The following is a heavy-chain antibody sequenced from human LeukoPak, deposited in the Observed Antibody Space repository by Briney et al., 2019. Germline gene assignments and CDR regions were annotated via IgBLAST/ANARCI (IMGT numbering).Heavy chain of an antibody. Sequence: GGSLRLSCAASGFTFSSYAMSWVRQAPGKGLEWVSCISSSSSTIYYADSVKGRFTISRDNAKNSLYLQMNSLRAEDTAVYYCAREERYCSSTSCYKFDYWGQGTLVTVSS. CDR3: AREERYCSSTSCYKFDY. V-gene: IGHV3-48*01. D-gene: IGHD2-2*02. CDR2: ISSSSSTI. J-gene: IGHJ4*02. CDR1: GFTFSSYA.